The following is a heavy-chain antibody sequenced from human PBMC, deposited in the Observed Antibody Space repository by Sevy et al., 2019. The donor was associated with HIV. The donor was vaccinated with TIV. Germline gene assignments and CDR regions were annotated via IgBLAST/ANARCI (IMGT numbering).Heavy chain of an antibody. D-gene: IGHD4-17*01. CDR2: IWYDGNNQ. CDR3: ARDPGIVGDYRLTYFDY. CDR1: GFAFSDYG. Sequence: GGSLRLSCVASGFAFSDYGMHWVRQAPGKGLEWVAVIWYDGNNQHYADSVKGRFTISRDNSKNTLYLQLSSLRAEDTAVYYCARDPGIVGDYRLTYFDYWGQGALVTVSS. J-gene: IGHJ4*02. V-gene: IGHV3-33*01.